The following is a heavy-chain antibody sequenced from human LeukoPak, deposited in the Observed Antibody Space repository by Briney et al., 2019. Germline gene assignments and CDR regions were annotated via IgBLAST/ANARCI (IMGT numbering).Heavy chain of an antibody. CDR1: GYTLTELS. J-gene: IGHJ4*02. D-gene: IGHD3-10*01. Sequence: ASVNVSCTVSGYTLTELSMHWVRQAPGTGPEWMGGFDPEDGETIYAQKFQGRVTMTEDTSTDTAYMELSSLRSEDTAVYYCATDTPTMVRGVIGYWGQGTLVTVSS. V-gene: IGHV1-24*01. CDR2: FDPEDGET. CDR3: ATDTPTMVRGVIGY.